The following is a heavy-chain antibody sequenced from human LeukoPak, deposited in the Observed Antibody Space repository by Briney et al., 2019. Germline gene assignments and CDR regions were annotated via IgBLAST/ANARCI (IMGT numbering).Heavy chain of an antibody. CDR1: GFTFSGYG. V-gene: IGHV3-30*02. CDR3: VSGTNGYFDD. J-gene: IGHJ4*02. Sequence: PGGSLRLSCAASGFTFSGYGMHWVRQAPGKGLEWVAFIRYEEGNKYYADSVKGRFTISRDNPKNTLYLQMNSLRAEDTAIYYCVSGTNGYFDDWGQGTLVTVSS. CDR2: IRYEEGNK. D-gene: IGHD1-26*01.